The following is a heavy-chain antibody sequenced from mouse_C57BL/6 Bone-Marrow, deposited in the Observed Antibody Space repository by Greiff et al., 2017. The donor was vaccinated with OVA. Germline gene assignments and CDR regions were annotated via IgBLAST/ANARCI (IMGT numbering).Heavy chain of an antibody. CDR2: ISDGGSYT. Sequence: EVQLVESGGGLVKPGGSLKLSCAASGFTFSSYAMSWVRQTPEKRLEWVATISDGGSYTYYPDNVKGRFTISRDNAKNNLYLQMSHLKSEDTAMYYCAREDWDKGWYFDVWGTGTTVTVSS. J-gene: IGHJ1*03. CDR1: GFTFSSYA. CDR3: AREDWDKGWYFDV. V-gene: IGHV5-4*01. D-gene: IGHD4-1*01.